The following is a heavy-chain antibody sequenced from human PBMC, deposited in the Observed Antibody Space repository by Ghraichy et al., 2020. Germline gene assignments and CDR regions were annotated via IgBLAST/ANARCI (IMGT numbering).Heavy chain of an antibody. CDR3: ANWHFIDY. D-gene: IGHD2/OR15-2a*01. V-gene: IGHV3-23*01. Sequence: GGSLRLSCAASGDTFSSYGMAWVRQAPGRGLEWVSAISATDGGTSYADSVRGRFTISRDNSKNMLYLQMNSLRAEDTALYYCANWHFIDYWGQGTLVTVSS. CDR1: GDTFSSYG. J-gene: IGHJ4*02. CDR2: ISATDGGT.